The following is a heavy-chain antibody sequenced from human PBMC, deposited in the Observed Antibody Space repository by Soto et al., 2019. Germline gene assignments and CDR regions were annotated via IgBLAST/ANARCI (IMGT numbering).Heavy chain of an antibody. D-gene: IGHD1-1*01. J-gene: IGHJ6*02. CDR3: ARVRGGDWNDFYYYYGMDV. Sequence: QVQLVQSGAEVKKPGSSVKVSCKASGGTFSSYAISWVRQAPGQGLEWMGGSIPIFGTANYAQKFQGRVTITADQSTRTVYMELSSLRSEDTAVYYCARVRGGDWNDFYYYYGMDVWGQGTTVTVSS. CDR2: SIPIFGTA. V-gene: IGHV1-69*12. CDR1: GGTFSSYA.